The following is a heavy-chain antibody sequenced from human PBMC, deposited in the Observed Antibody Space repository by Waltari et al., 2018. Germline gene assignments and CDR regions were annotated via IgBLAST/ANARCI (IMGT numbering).Heavy chain of an antibody. CDR1: GCSISSYY. CDR2: IYYSGST. V-gene: IGHV4-59*01. Sequence: QVQLQESGPGLVKPSETLSLTCTVSGCSISSYYWTWIRQPPGKGLEWIGYIYYSGSTNYNPSLKSRVTISVDTSKNQFSLKLSSVTAADTAVYYCARVSSGWSDYYYYGMDVWGQGTTVTVSS. J-gene: IGHJ6*02. D-gene: IGHD6-19*01. CDR3: ARVSSGWSDYYYYGMDV.